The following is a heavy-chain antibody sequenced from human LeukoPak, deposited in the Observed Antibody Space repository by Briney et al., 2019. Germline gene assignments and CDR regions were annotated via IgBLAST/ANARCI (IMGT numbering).Heavy chain of an antibody. CDR3: ARDLYNWNNLDY. D-gene: IGHD1/OR15-1a*01. Sequence: ASVKVSCKASGYIFTGYYMHWVRQAPGQGLEWMGWINPNSGGTNYAQKFQGRVTMTRDTSISTAYMELSRLRSDDTAVYYCARDLYNWNNLDYWGQGTLVTVSS. V-gene: IGHV1-2*02. CDR2: INPNSGGT. J-gene: IGHJ4*02. CDR1: GYIFTGYY.